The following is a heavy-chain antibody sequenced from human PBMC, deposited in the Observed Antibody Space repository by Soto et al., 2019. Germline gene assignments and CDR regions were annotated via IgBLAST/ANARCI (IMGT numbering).Heavy chain of an antibody. CDR1: GYTFTSYG. D-gene: IGHD3-10*01. J-gene: IGHJ4*02. V-gene: IGHV1-18*01. CDR2: ISAYNGNT. Sequence: QVQLVQSGAEVKKPGASVKVYCKASGYTFTSYGISWVRQAPGQGLEWMGWISAYNGNTNYAQKLQGRVTMTTDTSTSTAYMDLRSLRSDDTAVYYCARAGPGYYGSGSYYNEAVDYWGQGTLVTVSS. CDR3: ARAGPGYYGSGSYYNEAVDY.